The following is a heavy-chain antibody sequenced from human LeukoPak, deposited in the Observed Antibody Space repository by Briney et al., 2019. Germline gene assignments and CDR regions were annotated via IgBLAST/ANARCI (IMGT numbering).Heavy chain of an antibody. J-gene: IGHJ5*02. V-gene: IGHV4-61*01. CDR1: GDSVSSGSYF. CDR2: TSYSGST. Sequence: SETLSLTCTVSGDSVSSGSYFWSWIRQPPGKGLEWIGYTSYSGSTSYNSSLKSRVTISVDTSKNQFSLKLSSMTAADTAVYFCVKMAEWFDPWGQGTLVTVSS. CDR3: VKMAEWFDP. D-gene: IGHD5-24*01.